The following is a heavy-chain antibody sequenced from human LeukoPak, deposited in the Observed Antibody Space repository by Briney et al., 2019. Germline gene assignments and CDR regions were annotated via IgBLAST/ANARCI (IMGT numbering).Heavy chain of an antibody. CDR3: AREGSGEFDY. Sequence: PSETLSLTCTVSGGSISSYYWSWIRQPPGKGLEWIGYIYYSGSTNYNPSLKRRVTISVDTSKNQFSLKLSSVTAADTAVYYCAREGSGEFDYWGQGTLVTVSS. V-gene: IGHV4-59*01. D-gene: IGHD6-19*01. CDR1: GGSISSYY. J-gene: IGHJ4*02. CDR2: IYYSGST.